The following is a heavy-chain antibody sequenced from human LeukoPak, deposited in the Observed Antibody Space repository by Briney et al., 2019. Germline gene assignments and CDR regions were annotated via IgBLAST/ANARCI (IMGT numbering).Heavy chain of an antibody. Sequence: PGGSLRRSCAASGFTFSSYSMNWVRQAPGKGLEWVSSISSSGSYIYYADSVKGRFTISRDNAKNSLYLQMNSLRAEDTAVYYCARDNDGYCSGGSCYALFDYWGQGTLVTVSS. CDR2: ISSSGSYI. D-gene: IGHD2-15*01. V-gene: IGHV3-21*01. CDR1: GFTFSSYS. CDR3: ARDNDGYCSGGSCYALFDY. J-gene: IGHJ4*02.